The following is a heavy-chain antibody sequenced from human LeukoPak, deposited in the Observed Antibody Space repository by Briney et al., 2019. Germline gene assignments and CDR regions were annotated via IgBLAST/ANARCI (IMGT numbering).Heavy chain of an antibody. Sequence: GEALQISCQGFGGSFTNYWIGWVRPKSGKDREWMGMKFPGDSDTRYSPSFEGQLIISVDNSITTAYLQWSSLKASDTAMYFCVQSRNDIFDIWGQGTMVTVSS. V-gene: IGHV5-51*01. CDR3: VQSRNDIFDI. D-gene: IGHD1-14*01. CDR1: GGSFTNYW. J-gene: IGHJ3*02. CDR2: KFPGDSDT.